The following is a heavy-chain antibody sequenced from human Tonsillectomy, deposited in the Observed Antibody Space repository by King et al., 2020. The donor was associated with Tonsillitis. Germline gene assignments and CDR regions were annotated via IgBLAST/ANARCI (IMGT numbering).Heavy chain of an antibody. CDR1: GFTFSGSV. D-gene: IGHD4-17*01. Sequence: VQLVESGGGLVQPGGSLKLSCAASGFTFSGSVIHWVRQASGKGLEWVGRIRSKTNNYATAYAASVRGRFTISRDDSENTAYLQMNGLKTEDTAVYYCSTTVTEYSSYLDVWGKGTTVTVSS. J-gene: IGHJ6*03. V-gene: IGHV3-73*01. CDR3: STTVTEYSSYLDV. CDR2: IRSKTNNYAT.